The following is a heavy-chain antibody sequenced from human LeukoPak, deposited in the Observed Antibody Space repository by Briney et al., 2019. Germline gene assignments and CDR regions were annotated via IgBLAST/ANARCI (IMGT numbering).Heavy chain of an antibody. V-gene: IGHV4-59*01. CDR3: ARDNDFWSGYYHIFDP. CDR1: GGSINSYY. CDR2: IYYSGST. J-gene: IGHJ5*02. Sequence: SETLSLTCTVSGGSINSYYWSWIRQPPGKGLEWIGYIYYSGSTNYNPSLKSRVTISVDTSKNQFSLKLSSVTAADTAVYYCARDNDFWSGYYHIFDPWGQGTLVTVSS. D-gene: IGHD3-3*01.